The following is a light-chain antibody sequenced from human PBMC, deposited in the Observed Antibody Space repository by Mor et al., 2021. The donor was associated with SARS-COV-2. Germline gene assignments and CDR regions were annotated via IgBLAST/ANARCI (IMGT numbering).Light chain of an antibody. V-gene: IGKV1-17*01. CDR2: DAL. CDR3: LQYNDYPRT. CDR1: QDIRSD. Sequence: RASQDIRSDLAWYQHRPGSAPKRLVFDALTLQSGVPSRFSGSSSATGFTLTISGLRPDDFTTYYCLQYNDYPRTFG. J-gene: IGKJ1*01.